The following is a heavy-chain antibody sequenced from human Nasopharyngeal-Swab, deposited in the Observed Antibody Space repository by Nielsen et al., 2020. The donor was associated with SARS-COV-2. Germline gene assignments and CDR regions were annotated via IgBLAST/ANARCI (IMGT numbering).Heavy chain of an antibody. Sequence: GESLKISCAASGFTFSNYSMNWVRQAPGKGLEWISYISGSSGIIYYADSVKGRFTISRDNAKNSLFLQMNSLRDEDTAVYYCASEITSRMDVWGQGTTVTVSS. V-gene: IGHV3-48*02. J-gene: IGHJ6*02. CDR3: ASEITSRMDV. CDR2: ISGSSGII. CDR1: GFTFSNYS. D-gene: IGHD3-16*01.